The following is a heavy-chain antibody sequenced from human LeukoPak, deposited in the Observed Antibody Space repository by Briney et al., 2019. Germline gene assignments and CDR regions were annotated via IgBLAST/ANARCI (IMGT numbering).Heavy chain of an antibody. V-gene: IGHV1-69*04. CDR3: ASNSRYCSSTSCYSGDYYYYGMDV. Sequence: ASVKVSCKASGGTFSSYAISWVRQAPGQGLEWMGRIIPSLGIANYAQKFQGRVTITADKSTSTAYMELSSLRSEDTAVYYCASNSRYCSSTSCYSGDYYYYGMDVWGQGTTVTVSS. CDR2: IIPSLGIA. J-gene: IGHJ6*02. CDR1: GGTFSSYA. D-gene: IGHD2-2*01.